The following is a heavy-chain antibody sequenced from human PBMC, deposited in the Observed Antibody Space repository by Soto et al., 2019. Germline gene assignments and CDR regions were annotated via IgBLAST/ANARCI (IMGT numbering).Heavy chain of an antibody. CDR1: GFTFSSYG. V-gene: IGHV3-30*03. CDR2: ISYDGSNK. J-gene: IGHJ6*02. Sequence: GGSLRLSCAASGFTFSSYGMHWVRQAPGKGLEWVAVISYDGSNKYYADSGKGRFTISRDNSKNTLYLQMNSLRAEDTAVYYFAIDRATPGYSSSWYGYYYGMDVWGQGTTVTVSS. D-gene: IGHD6-13*01. CDR3: AIDRATPGYSSSWYGYYYGMDV.